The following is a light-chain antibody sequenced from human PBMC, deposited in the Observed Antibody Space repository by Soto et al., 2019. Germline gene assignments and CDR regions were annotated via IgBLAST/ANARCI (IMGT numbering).Light chain of an antibody. CDR3: QQYRT. CDR1: QSGSSN. V-gene: IGKV3-15*01. Sequence: EIVLTQSPVTLSVSPGERATLSCRASQSGSSNLAWYQQKPGQAPRLLIYGASTRANGVPARFSGGGSGTEFTLTISSLQSEDFALYYCQQYRTFGQGTKVEIK. J-gene: IGKJ1*01. CDR2: GAS.